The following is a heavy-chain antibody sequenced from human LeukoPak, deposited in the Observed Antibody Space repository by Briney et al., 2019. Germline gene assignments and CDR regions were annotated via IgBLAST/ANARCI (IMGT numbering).Heavy chain of an antibody. CDR1: GGTFSSYA. Sequence: SVKVSCKASGGTFSSYAISWVRQAPGQGLEWMGRIIPIFGIANYAQKFQGRVTITADKSTSTAYMELSSLRSEDTAVYYCARDWLDYGGGLDYWGQGTLVTVSS. CDR2: IIPIFGIA. V-gene: IGHV1-69*04. CDR3: ARDWLDYGGGLDY. D-gene: IGHD4-23*01. J-gene: IGHJ4*02.